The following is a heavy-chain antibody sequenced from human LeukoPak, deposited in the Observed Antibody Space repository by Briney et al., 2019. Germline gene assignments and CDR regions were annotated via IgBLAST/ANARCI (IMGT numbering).Heavy chain of an antibody. J-gene: IGHJ5*02. D-gene: IGHD1-1*01. V-gene: IGHV4-4*09. Sequence: SETLSLTCSVSGASIRSYFWSWIRQSPGRGLEWIGNFYTSANTIYNPSLQSRVTISVDTSKNEFSPRLTSVTAADTAVYYCARRRTGTTHNWFDPWGQGTLVSVSS. CDR1: GASIRSYF. CDR3: ARRRTGTTHNWFDP. CDR2: FYTSANT.